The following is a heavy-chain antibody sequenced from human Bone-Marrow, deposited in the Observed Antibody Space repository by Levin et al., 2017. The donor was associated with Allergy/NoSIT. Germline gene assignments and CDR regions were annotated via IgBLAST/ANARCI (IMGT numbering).Heavy chain of an antibody. CDR3: ATGHYCGGGCYEGYCDL. Sequence: ASVKVSCKASGGTFRNYTVNWVRQAPGQGLEWIGRIIPIDGSAFSAQKFQHRVTITADSSTDTVYMHLSSLRSEDTAVFYCATGHYCGGGCYEGYCDLWGRGTLVSVSS. D-gene: IGHD2-21*02. CDR2: IIPIDGSA. CDR1: GGTFRNYT. V-gene: IGHV1-69*08. J-gene: IGHJ2*01.